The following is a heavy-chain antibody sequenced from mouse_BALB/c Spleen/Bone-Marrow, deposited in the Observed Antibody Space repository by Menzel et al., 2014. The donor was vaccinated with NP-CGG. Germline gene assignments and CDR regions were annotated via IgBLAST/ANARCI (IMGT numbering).Heavy chain of an antibody. V-gene: IGHV14-3*02. CDR2: IYPANGDT. D-gene: IGHD2-1*01. J-gene: IGHJ4*01. CDR1: GFNIKDTY. Sequence: VQLQQSGAELVKPGASVKLSCTASGFNIKDTYMHWVKQRPEQGLEWIGRIYPANGDTKYDPKFQGKATITADTSSNTAYLQLSSLTSEDTAFYYCARYGNGLMDYWGQGTSVTVSS. CDR3: ARYGNGLMDY.